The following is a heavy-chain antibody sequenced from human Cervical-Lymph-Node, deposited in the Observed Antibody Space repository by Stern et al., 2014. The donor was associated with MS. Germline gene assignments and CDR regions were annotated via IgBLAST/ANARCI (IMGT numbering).Heavy chain of an antibody. CDR3: ARATSDYIWGTYRFLDS. CDR1: GGTISNYI. CDR2: IIPMFGIA. Sequence: VQLVQSGAEVKKPWSSVKVSCKASGGTISNYIIGWVRQAPGQGLEWMGGIIPMFGIANYAEKCQDRFTITADESTSTAYMDLSSLRSEDTAVYYCARATSDYIWGTYRFLDSWGQGTLVIVSS. D-gene: IGHD3-16*02. V-gene: IGHV1-69*01. J-gene: IGHJ4*02.